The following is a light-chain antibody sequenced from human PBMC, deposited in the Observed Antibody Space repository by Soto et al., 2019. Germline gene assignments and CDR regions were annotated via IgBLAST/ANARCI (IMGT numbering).Light chain of an antibody. J-gene: IGKJ4*01. Sequence: EIVLTQSPATLSLSPGERATLSCRASRSVTSNLAWYQQKPGQAPRLLIYDASNRATGIPARFSGSGSGTDFTLTISSLEPEDFAVYYCQQRRNWPLTFGGGTRVEVK. CDR1: RSVTSN. V-gene: IGKV3-11*01. CDR2: DAS. CDR3: QQRRNWPLT.